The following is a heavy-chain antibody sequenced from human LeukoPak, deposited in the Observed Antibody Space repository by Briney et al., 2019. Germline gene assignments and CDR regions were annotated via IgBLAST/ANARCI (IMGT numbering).Heavy chain of an antibody. V-gene: IGHV3-48*02. J-gene: IGHJ1*01. CDR3: AREYCSSTSCYESEYFRH. Sequence: GGSLRLSCAASGFTFSSYSMNWVRQAPGKGLEWVSYISSSSSTIYYADSVKGRFTISRDNAKNSLYLQMNSLRDEDTAVYYCAREYCSSTSCYESEYFRHWGQGTLVTVSS. CDR2: ISSSSSTI. CDR1: GFTFSSYS. D-gene: IGHD2-2*01.